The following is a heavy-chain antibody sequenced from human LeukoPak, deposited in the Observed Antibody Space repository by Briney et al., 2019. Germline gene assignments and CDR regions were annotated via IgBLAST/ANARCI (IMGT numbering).Heavy chain of an antibody. CDR1: GYTFTSYY. V-gene: IGHV1-46*01. Sequence: ASVKVSCKASGYTFTSYYMHWVRQAPGQGLEWMGIINPSGGSTIYAQKFQGRVTMTRDTSTSTVYMELSSLRSEDTAVYYCARDGPGVSFYYYYYYMDVWGKGTTVTVSS. D-gene: IGHD7-27*01. CDR3: ARDGPGVSFYYYYYYMDV. CDR2: INPSGGST. J-gene: IGHJ6*03.